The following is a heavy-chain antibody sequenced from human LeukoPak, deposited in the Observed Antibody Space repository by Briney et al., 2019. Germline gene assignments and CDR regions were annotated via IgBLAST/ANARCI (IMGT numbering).Heavy chain of an antibody. CDR1: GFTFSSYA. Sequence: GGSLRLSCAASGFTFSSYAMSWVRQAPGKGLEWVSGISGSGRTTYYADSVKGRFTISRDISKNTLSLQMNSLRAEDTAIYYCAKDYCSGGSCPEIFDYWGQGTLVTVSS. CDR2: ISGSGRTT. CDR3: AKDYCSGGSCPEIFDY. D-gene: IGHD2-15*01. V-gene: IGHV3-23*01. J-gene: IGHJ4*02.